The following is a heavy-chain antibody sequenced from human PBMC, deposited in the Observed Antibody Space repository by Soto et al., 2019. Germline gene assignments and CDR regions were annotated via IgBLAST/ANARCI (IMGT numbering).Heavy chain of an antibody. V-gene: IGHV3-23*01. D-gene: IGHD3-3*01. CDR1: GFTFSSYA. CDR3: ANFGKRRWVHHLAS. Sequence: EVQLLESGGGLVQPGGSLRLSCAASGFTFSSYAMSWVRQAPGKGLEWVSAISGSGGSTYYADSVKGRFTISRDNSKNTLYLKRNGRGAGNRALFYGANFGKRRWVHHLASGGQEPLVTVS. J-gene: IGHJ4*02. CDR2: ISGSGGST.